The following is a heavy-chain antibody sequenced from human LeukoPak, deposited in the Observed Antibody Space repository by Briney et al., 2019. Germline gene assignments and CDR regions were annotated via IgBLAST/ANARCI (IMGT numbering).Heavy chain of an antibody. CDR2: IYYSGST. V-gene: IGHV4-31*03. D-gene: IGHD2-15*01. J-gene: IGHJ4*02. Sequence: SETLSLTCTVSGGSISSGDYYWNWIRQHPGKGLEWVGYIYYSGSTSYNPSLKSRVTISEDTSKNQFSLKLSSVTAADTAVYYCARDSSAAATPHIDYWGQGTLVTVSS. CDR1: GGSISSGDYY. CDR3: ARDSSAAATPHIDY.